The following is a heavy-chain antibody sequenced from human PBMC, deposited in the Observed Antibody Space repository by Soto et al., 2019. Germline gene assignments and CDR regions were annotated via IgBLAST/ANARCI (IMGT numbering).Heavy chain of an antibody. J-gene: IGHJ4*02. Sequence: QVQLVESGRGVVQPGRSLRLSCAASGFTFSSYGMHWVRQAPGKGLEWVAVISYDGSNKYYADSVKGRFTISRDNSKNTLYLQMNSLRAEDTAVYYCAKPVTMAHFDYWGQGTLVTVSS. CDR2: ISYDGSNK. V-gene: IGHV3-30*18. D-gene: IGHD3-10*01. CDR1: GFTFSSYG. CDR3: AKPVTMAHFDY.